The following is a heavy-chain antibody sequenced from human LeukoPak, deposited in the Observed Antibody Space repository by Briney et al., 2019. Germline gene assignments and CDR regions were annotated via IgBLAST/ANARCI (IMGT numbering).Heavy chain of an antibody. Sequence: SETLSLTCTVSGGSISSYYWSWIRQPPGKGLEWIGYIYYSGSTNYNPSLKSRVTISVDTSKNQFSLKLSSVTAADTAVYYCARVPPTGYDSSSNWFDPWGQGTLVTVSS. CDR2: IYYSGST. CDR1: GGSISSYY. J-gene: IGHJ5*02. V-gene: IGHV4-59*01. D-gene: IGHD3-22*01. CDR3: ARVPPTGYDSSSNWFDP.